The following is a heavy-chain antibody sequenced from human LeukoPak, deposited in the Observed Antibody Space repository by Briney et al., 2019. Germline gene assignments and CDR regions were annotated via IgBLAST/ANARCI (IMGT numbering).Heavy chain of an antibody. J-gene: IGHJ4*02. Sequence: GGSMRLSCAASGFTFNNFGMHWVRQAPGKGLEWVSFIGYEGVHKYYADSVKGRFTISKDNSKATLYLQMNSLRPEDTAVYYCAKDLHGGYSSDYWGQGTLVTVFS. D-gene: IGHD4-23*01. V-gene: IGHV3-30*02. CDR1: GFTFNNFG. CDR2: IGYEGVHK. CDR3: AKDLHGGYSSDY.